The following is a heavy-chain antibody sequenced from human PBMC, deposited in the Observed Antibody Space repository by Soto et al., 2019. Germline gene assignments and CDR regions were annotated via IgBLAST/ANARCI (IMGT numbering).Heavy chain of an antibody. J-gene: IGHJ4*02. D-gene: IGHD6-19*01. CDR3: AGDLTSSGRSTYLGY. V-gene: IGHV3-23*01. Sequence: EVQLLESGGVLVQPGGSLRLSCAASGFTFSSYALSWVRQAPGKGLEWVSGISGDGATTYYTDSVKGRFTISRDSSTNTLYLQMNSLRAEYSAVYYCAGDLTSSGRSTYLGYWGQGTLVTVSS. CDR1: GFTFSSYA. CDR2: ISGDGATT.